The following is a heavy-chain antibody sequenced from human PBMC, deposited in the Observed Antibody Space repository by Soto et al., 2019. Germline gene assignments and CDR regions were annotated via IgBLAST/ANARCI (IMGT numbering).Heavy chain of an antibody. Sequence: QVRLQQWGAGLLKPSETLSLTCAVYGASFSDSYWNWIRQPPGKGLEWIGEINHSGSTIYNTSLESRFNISLDQSRKHVTLKMRSATAANTALYYGARELPSRYCDLWGRGTPVTVSS. CDR1: GASFSDSY. J-gene: IGHJ2*01. V-gene: IGHV4-34*01. D-gene: IGHD1-26*01. CDR3: ARELPSRYCDL. CDR2: INHSGST.